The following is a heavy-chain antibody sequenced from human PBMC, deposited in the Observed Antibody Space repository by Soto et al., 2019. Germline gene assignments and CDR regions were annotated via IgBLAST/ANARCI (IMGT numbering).Heavy chain of an antibody. J-gene: IGHJ4*02. CDR2: VYHTGST. CDR3: ATLPPRIVVVVLPIPS. CDR1: GGSISSTNW. V-gene: IGHV4-4*02. Sequence: PSETLSLTCVVSGGSISSTNWWTWVRQTPGKGLEWIGEVYHTGSTKYNPSLKNRVTISLHNSNNQFSLNLKSVTAADTAVYYCATLPPRIVVVVLPIPSWGQGTLVTVS. D-gene: IGHD2-15*01.